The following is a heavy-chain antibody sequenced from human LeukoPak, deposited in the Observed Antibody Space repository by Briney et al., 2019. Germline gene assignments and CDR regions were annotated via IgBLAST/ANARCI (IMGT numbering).Heavy chain of an antibody. CDR3: ARDIEGEEGDYGGYVRAFDI. CDR1: GGSISSGGYY. J-gene: IGHJ3*02. Sequence: SETLSLTCTVSGGSISSGGYYWSWIRQHPGKGLEWIGYIYYSGSTNYNTSLKSRVTISVDTSKNQFSLKLSSVTAADTAVYYCARDIEGEEGDYGGYVRAFDIWGQGTMVTVSS. CDR2: IYYSGST. V-gene: IGHV4-61*08. D-gene: IGHD4-17*01.